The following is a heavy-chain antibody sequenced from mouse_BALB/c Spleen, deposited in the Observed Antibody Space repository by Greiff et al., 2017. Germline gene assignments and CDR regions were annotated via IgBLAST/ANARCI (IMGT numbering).Heavy chain of an antibody. CDR2: IYPYNGGT. J-gene: IGHJ2*01. Sequence: VQLQQSGPELVKPGASVKISCKASGYTFTDYNMHWVKQSHGKSLEWIGYIYPYNGGTGYNQKFKSKATLTVDNSSSTAYMELRSLTSEDSAVYYCARRGLRGYFDYWGKGTTLTVSS. CDR1: GYTFTDYN. CDR3: ARRGLRGYFDY. D-gene: IGHD2-4*01. V-gene: IGHV1S29*02.